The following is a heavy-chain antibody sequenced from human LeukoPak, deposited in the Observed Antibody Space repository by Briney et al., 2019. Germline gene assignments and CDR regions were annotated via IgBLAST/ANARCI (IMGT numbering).Heavy chain of an antibody. CDR2: ISGSGGST. D-gene: IGHD6-13*01. Sequence: QPGGSLRLSCAASGFTFSSYAMSWVRQAPGKGLEWVSAISGSGGSTYYADSVKGWFTISRDNSKNTLYLQMNSPRAEDTAVYYCAKVGREDSSWYIYYYGMDVWGQGTTVTVSS. V-gene: IGHV3-23*01. J-gene: IGHJ6*02. CDR3: AKVGREDSSWYIYYYGMDV. CDR1: GFTFSSYA.